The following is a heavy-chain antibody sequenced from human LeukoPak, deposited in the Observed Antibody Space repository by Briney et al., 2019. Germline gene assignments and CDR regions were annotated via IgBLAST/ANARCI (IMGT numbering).Heavy chain of an antibody. D-gene: IGHD6-6*01. CDR3: ARDEGQLLFEY. CDR2: ISSSGRTI. V-gene: IGHV3-48*03. J-gene: IGHJ4*02. CDR1: GFTFSTYE. Sequence: PGGSLRLSCAASGFTFSTYEMNWVRQAPGKGLEWVSYISSSGRTIYYADSVKGRFTISRDNAKHSLYLQMNSLRAEDTAVYYCARDEGQLLFEYWGQGTLVTVSS.